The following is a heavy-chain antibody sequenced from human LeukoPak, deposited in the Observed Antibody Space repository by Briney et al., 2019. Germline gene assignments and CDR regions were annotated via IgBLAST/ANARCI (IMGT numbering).Heavy chain of an antibody. Sequence: SETLSLTCTVSGGSIRSYYWSWIRQPAGKGLEWIGRIHTSGSTNHSPSLKSRVTMSVDTSKNQFSLKLSSVTAADTAVYYCARDRYYYDSSARYFDYWGQGTLVTVSS. J-gene: IGHJ4*02. D-gene: IGHD3-22*01. CDR2: IHTSGST. V-gene: IGHV4-4*07. CDR1: GGSIRSYY. CDR3: ARDRYYYDSSARYFDY.